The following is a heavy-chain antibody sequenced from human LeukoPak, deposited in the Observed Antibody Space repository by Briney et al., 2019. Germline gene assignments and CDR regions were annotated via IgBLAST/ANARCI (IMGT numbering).Heavy chain of an antibody. J-gene: IGHJ6*03. CDR1: GGSISSGSYY. CDR3: ARGNGYYYYYMDV. CDR2: IYTSGST. Sequence: SETLSLTCTVSGGSISSGSYYWSWIRQPAGKGLEWIGRIYTSGSTNYNPSLKSRVTISVDTSKNQFSLKLSSVTAADTAVYYCARGNGYYYYYMDVWGKGTTVTVSS. D-gene: IGHD2-8*01. V-gene: IGHV4-61*02.